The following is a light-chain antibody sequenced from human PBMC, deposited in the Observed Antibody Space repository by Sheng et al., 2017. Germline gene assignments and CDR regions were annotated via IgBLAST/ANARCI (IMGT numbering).Light chain of an antibody. Sequence: QSVLTQPPSASGTPGQRVTISCSGNSSNIGRNTVNWYQQLPGTAPKLLIYENNKRASGIPDRFSGSKSGTSATLGITGLRTGDEADYYCGTWDSSLANAVLGGGTKLTVL. V-gene: IGLV1-51*02. CDR2: ENN. J-gene: IGLJ2*01. CDR1: SSNIGRNT. CDR3: GTWDSSLANAV.